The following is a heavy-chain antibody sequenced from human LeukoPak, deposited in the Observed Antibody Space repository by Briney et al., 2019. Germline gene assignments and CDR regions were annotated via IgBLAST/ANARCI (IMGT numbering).Heavy chain of an antibody. CDR1: GFTFTDYY. CDR3: ARGDRIADQ. V-gene: IGHV3-11*05. CDR2: ISSGSSNT. J-gene: IGHJ4*02. D-gene: IGHD1-14*01. Sequence: GGSLRLSCAASGFTFTDYYMSWIRQAPGKGLEWVSYISSGSSNTNYADSVKGRFTISRDNAKNSVYLQINSLRADDTAVYYCARGDRIADQWGQGTLVTVSS.